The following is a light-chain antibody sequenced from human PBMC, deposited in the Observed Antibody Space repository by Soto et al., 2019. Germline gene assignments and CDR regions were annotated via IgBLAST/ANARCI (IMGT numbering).Light chain of an antibody. V-gene: IGKV3-20*01. CDR3: QQYGSSPLT. J-gene: IGKJ1*01. CDR2: GAS. Sequence: ETVLTQSPGTLSLSPGERATLSCRASQTISSNYLAWYRQTPGQAPRLLIYGASNRATGIADRFSGSGSGTDFTLLISRREPEDFALYYCQQYGSSPLTFGQGTKVEIK. CDR1: QTISSNY.